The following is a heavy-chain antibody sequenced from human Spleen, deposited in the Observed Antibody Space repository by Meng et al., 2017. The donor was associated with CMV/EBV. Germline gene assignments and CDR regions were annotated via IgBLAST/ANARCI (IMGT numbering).Heavy chain of an antibody. CDR2: SSGIDDTV. CDR3: AKDHVAVTGIGPLFDT. J-gene: IGHJ4*02. V-gene: IGHV3-11*01. D-gene: IGHD6-19*01. Sequence: GESLKISCAASGFTFSDYYMSWIRQAPGKGLEWVSHSSGIDDTVYYADSVKGRFTVSRDISKDILYLQMHSLRDEDTAVYYCAKDHVAVTGIGPLFDTWGQGTLVTVSS. CDR1: GFTFSDYY.